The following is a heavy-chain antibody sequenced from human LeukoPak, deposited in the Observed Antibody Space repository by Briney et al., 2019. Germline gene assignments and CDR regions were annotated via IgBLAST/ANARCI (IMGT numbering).Heavy chain of an antibody. CDR3: ARGYAEEQHFDY. V-gene: IGHV4-59*01. CDR2: IYYSGNT. CDR1: GGSINSYY. Sequence: SSETLSLTCTVSGGSINSYYWSWIRQPPGKGLEWIGYIYYSGNTNYNPSLKSRVTISVDTSKNQFSLKLSSVTAADTAVYYCARGYAEEQHFDYWGQGTLVTVSS. D-gene: IGHD1/OR15-1a*01. J-gene: IGHJ4*02.